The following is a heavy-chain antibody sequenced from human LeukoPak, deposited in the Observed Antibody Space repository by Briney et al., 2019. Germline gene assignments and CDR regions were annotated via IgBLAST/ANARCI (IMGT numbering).Heavy chain of an antibody. D-gene: IGHD4-17*01. J-gene: IGHJ4*02. Sequence: GASVKVSCKASGGTFSSYAISWVRQAPGQGLEWMGWINVGNGNTKYSQKFQDRVSINRDTSASTAYLELSSLRSEDTAVYYCARGHPDYGDYDYWGQITMVT. CDR2: INVGNGNT. CDR3: ARGHPDYGDYDY. CDR1: GGTFSSYA. V-gene: IGHV1-3*01.